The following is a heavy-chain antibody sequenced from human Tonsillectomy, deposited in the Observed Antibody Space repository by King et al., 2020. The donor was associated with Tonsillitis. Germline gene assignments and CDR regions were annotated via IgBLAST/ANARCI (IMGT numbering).Heavy chain of an antibody. J-gene: IGHJ4*02. CDR1: GGSISSYD. CDR2: IHTSENT. CDR3: ARDGSGSYWYFDY. V-gene: IGHV4-4*07. Sequence: QLQESGPGLVKPSETMSLTCNVSGGSISSYDWSWIRQPAGKGLEWIGRIHTSENTNYNPSLKSRVTMSVDTSKNQFSLKLSSVTAAGTAVYYCARDGSGSYWYFDYWGQGTLVTVSS. D-gene: IGHD3-10*01.